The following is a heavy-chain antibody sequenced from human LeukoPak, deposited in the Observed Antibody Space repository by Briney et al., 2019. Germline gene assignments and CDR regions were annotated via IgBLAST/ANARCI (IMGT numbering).Heavy chain of an antibody. CDR1: GGSISSYY. CDR3: ASLPRGYYGSGSRNP. V-gene: IGHV4-59*12. CDR2: IYYSGST. J-gene: IGHJ5*02. D-gene: IGHD3-10*01. Sequence: SETLSLTCTVSGGSISSYYWSWIRQPPGKGLEWIGYIYYSGSTNYNPSLKSRVTISVDTSKNQFSLKLSSVTAADTAVYYCASLPRGYYGSGSRNPWCQGTLVTVSS.